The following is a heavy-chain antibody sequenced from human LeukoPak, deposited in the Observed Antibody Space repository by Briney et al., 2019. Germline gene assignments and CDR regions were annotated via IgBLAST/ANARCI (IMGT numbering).Heavy chain of an antibody. CDR1: GYSFTSYW. J-gene: IGHJ5*02. CDR3: ARQPTYNWNDGYNWFDP. V-gene: IGHV5-51*01. D-gene: IGHD1-20*01. Sequence: GESLKISCKGSGYSFTSYWIGWVRQMPGKGLEWMGIIYPGDSDTRYSPSFQGQVTISADKSISTAYLQWGSLKASDTAMYYCARQPTYNWNDGYNWFDPWGQGTLVTVSS. CDR2: IYPGDSDT.